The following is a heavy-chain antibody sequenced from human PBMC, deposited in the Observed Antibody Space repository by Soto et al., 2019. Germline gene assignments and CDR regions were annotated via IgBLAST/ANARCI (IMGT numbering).Heavy chain of an antibody. Sequence: KSSETLSLTCTVSGGSIRSYYWTWIRQPPGKGLEWLGYIFYSGSTFYNPSLKSRVTISIHTSKSQFSLQLTSVTAADTAVYYCARGAADTAMVDSWGQGTLVTVSS. J-gene: IGHJ4*02. V-gene: IGHV4-59*01. D-gene: IGHD5-18*01. CDR1: GGSIRSYY. CDR3: ARGAADTAMVDS. CDR2: IFYSGST.